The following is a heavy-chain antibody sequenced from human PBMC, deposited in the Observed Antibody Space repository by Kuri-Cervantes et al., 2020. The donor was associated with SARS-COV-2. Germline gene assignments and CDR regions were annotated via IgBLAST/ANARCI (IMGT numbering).Heavy chain of an antibody. CDR3: ASPSMIRGVDLFDY. D-gene: IGHD3-10*01. J-gene: IGHJ4*02. CDR2: INPHRGGT. CDR1: GYSYIGYY. V-gene: IGHV1-2*02. Sequence: ASVKVSCKASGYSYIGYYVHWVRQAPGQGLEWMGWINPHRGGTTYAQKFQGRVAMTWDTSISTAYMDLSRLKSDDTATYYCASPSMIRGVDLFDYWGQGTLVTVSS.